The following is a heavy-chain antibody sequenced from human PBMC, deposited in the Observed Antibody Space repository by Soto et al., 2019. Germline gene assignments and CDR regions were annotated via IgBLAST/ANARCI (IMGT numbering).Heavy chain of an antibody. CDR2: IYYSGST. CDR3: AWNRGSRGCYDY. CDR1: GGSISSYY. D-gene: IGHD6-19*01. Sequence: QVQLQESGPGLVKPSETLSLTCTVSGGSISSYYWSWIRQPPGKGLEWIGYIYYSGSTNYNPSLKSRVTLSVDTYKHQSYVKLGSVSAAEPDVYCCAWNRGSRGCYDYWGQGTLVTVSS. V-gene: IGHV4-59*01. J-gene: IGHJ4*02.